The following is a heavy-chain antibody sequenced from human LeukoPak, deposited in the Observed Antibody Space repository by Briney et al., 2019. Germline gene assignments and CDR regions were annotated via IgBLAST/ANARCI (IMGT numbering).Heavy chain of an antibody. CDR3: ARYGFWSGYYFDH. D-gene: IGHD3-3*01. CDR2: IYYSGSP. V-gene: IGHV4-59*08. CDR1: GDSIRSYY. Sequence: PSETLSLTCSVSGDSIRSYYWTWIRQAPGKGLEWIGYIYYSGSPIYNPSLESRVTISVDTSKNQFSLKLSSVTAADTAVYYCARYGFWSGYYFDHWGQGTLVTVSS. J-gene: IGHJ4*02.